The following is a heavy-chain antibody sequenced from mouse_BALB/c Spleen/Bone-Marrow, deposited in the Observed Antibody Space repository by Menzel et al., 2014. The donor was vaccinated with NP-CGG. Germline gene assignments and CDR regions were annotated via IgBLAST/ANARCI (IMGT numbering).Heavy chain of an antibody. CDR3: TRGRNWDDFDY. V-gene: IGHV5-17*02. CDR1: GFAFSSFG. CDR2: ISSGSSTI. Sequence: EVQLQESGGGLVQPGGSRKLSCAASGFAFSSFGMHWVRQAPEKGLEWVAYISSGSSTIFYADTVKGRFTVSRDNPKNTLFLQMTSLRSEDTAMYYCTRGRNWDDFDYWGQGTTLTVSS. D-gene: IGHD4-1*01. J-gene: IGHJ2*01.